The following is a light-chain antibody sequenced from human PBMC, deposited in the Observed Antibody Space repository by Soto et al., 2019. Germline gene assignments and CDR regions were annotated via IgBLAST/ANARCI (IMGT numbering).Light chain of an antibody. Sequence: QSALTQPASVSGSPGQSITISCTGTSSDVGGYNYVSWYQQHPGQPPKLIIYDVANRPSGVSNRFSASKSGSTASLIISRRQTEDEADYYCVSYTSGTTNVFGTGTKLTVL. CDR2: DVA. CDR3: VSYTSGTTNV. V-gene: IGLV2-14*01. CDR1: SSDVGGYNY. J-gene: IGLJ1*01.